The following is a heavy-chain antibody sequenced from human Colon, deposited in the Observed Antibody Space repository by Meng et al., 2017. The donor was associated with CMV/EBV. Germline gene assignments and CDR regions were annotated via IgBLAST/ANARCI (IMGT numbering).Heavy chain of an antibody. V-gene: IGHV3-30*02. CDR1: GFSFSSHG. D-gene: IGHD2/OR15-2a*01. CDR2: ISHDETYK. CDR3: ARDQFYYFDY. Sequence: GESLKISCVASGFSFSSHGMHWVRQAPGKGLEWVAFISHDETYKHYSDSVRGRFTLSRDNSRNTLYLQVNSVRAADTAVYYCARDQFYYFDYWGQGTLVTVSS. J-gene: IGHJ4*02.